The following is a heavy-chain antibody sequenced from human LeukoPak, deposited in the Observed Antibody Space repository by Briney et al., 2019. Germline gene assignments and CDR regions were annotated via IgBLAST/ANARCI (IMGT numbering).Heavy chain of an antibody. CDR3: ARGGAGYFDWLGKYYFDY. CDR2: IKQDGSEK. Sequence: GGSLRLSCAASGFTFSSYWMSWVRQAPGKGLEWVANIKQDGSEKYYVDSVKGRFTISRDNAKNSLYLQMNSLRAEDTAVYYCARGGAGYFDWLGKYYFDYWGQGTLVTVSS. J-gene: IGHJ4*02. V-gene: IGHV3-7*01. CDR1: GFTFSSYW. D-gene: IGHD3-9*01.